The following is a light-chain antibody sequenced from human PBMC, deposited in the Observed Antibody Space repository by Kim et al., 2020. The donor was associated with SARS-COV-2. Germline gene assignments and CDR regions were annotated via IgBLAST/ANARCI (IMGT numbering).Light chain of an antibody. CDR3: QQYGESQYT. CDR2: GAS. J-gene: IGKJ2*01. CDR1: QSIKSNY. Sequence: EIVLTQSPGTLSLSPGERATLSCRASQSIKSNYLAWYQQKPGQPPRLLIYGASYRATGIPDRFSGSGFETDFTLTITGLEPDDFAVYYCQQYGESQYTFGQGTKVDIK. V-gene: IGKV3-20*01.